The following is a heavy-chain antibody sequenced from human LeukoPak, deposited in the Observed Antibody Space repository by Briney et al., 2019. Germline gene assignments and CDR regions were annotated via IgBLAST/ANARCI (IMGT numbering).Heavy chain of an antibody. J-gene: IGHJ4*02. CDR2: ISSSSSTI. Sequence: GGSLRLSCAASGFTFSSYSMNWVRQAPGKGLEWVSYISSSSSTIYYADSVKGRFTISRDNAKNSLYLQMNSLRAEDTAVYYCARHGPPGAYYDYVWGSYRHDPFDYWGQGNLVTVSS. D-gene: IGHD3-16*02. V-gene: IGHV3-48*01. CDR3: ARHGPPGAYYDYVWGSYRHDPFDY. CDR1: GFTFSSYS.